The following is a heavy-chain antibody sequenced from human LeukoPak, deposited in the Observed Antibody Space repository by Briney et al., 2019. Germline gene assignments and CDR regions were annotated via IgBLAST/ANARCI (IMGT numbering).Heavy chain of an antibody. CDR1: GFTFSSYA. CDR3: AKDGYYYDSSGPSLLSYFDY. V-gene: IGHV3-23*01. D-gene: IGHD3-22*01. Sequence: PGGSLRLSCAASGFTFSSYAMSWVRQAPGKGLEWVSAISGSGGSTYYADSVKGRFPISRDNSKNTLYLQMNSLRAEDTAVYYCAKDGYYYDSSGPSLLSYFDYWGQGTLVTVSS. J-gene: IGHJ4*02. CDR2: ISGSGGST.